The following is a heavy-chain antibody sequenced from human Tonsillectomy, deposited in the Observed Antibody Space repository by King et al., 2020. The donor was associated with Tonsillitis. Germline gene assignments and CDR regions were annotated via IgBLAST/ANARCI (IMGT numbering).Heavy chain of an antibody. CDR1: GFTFSSYA. D-gene: IGHD3-10*01. J-gene: IGHJ3*02. V-gene: IGHV3-30-3*01. CDR2: ISYDGSNK. CDR3: ARADGEEYGFDI. Sequence: VQLVESGGGVVQPGRSLRLSCAASGFTFSSYAVHWVRQAPGKGLEWVAVISYDGSNKYYADSVKGRFTISRDNSKNTLYLQMNSLRAEDTAVYYCARADGEEYGFDIWGQGTMVTVSS.